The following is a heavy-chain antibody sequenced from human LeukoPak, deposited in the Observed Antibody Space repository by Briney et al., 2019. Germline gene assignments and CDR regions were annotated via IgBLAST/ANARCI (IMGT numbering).Heavy chain of an antibody. CDR1: GFTFSSYS. Sequence: GGSLRLSCAASGFTFSSYSMNWVRQAPGKGLEWVSSISCSSSYIYYADSVKGRFTISRDNAKNSLYLQMNSLRAEDTAVYYCARDTLDYYDSGYDAFDIWGQGTMVTVSS. V-gene: IGHV3-21*01. D-gene: IGHD3-22*01. CDR2: ISCSSSYI. J-gene: IGHJ3*02. CDR3: ARDTLDYYDSGYDAFDI.